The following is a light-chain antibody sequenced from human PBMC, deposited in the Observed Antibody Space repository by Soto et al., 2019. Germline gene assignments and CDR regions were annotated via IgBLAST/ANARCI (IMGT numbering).Light chain of an antibody. CDR2: TLS. V-gene: IGKV2-40*01. J-gene: IGKJ1*01. Sequence: DIVMTQTPLSLPVTPGEPASISCRSSQSLLNSDDGNTYLDWYLQKPGQSPQLLIYTLSYRASXVXDXCSGSGSRSDSALKIGSVEAEDVGVSYCMQRIEFPWPFGQGTKVEIK. CDR3: MQRIEFPWP. CDR1: QSLLNSDDGNTY.